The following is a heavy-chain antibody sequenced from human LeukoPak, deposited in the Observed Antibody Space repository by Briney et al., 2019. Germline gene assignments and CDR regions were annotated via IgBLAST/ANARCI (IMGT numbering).Heavy chain of an antibody. CDR1: GFTFSSYS. J-gene: IGHJ4*02. CDR3: ARVSGIAARPFDY. Sequence: GGSLRLSCAASGFTFSSYSMNWVRQAPGKGLEWVSSISSSSSYIYYADSVKGRFTISRDNAKNSLYLQMNSLRAEDTAVYYCARVSGIAARPFDYWGQGTLVTVSS. CDR2: ISSSSSYI. D-gene: IGHD6-6*01. V-gene: IGHV3-21*01.